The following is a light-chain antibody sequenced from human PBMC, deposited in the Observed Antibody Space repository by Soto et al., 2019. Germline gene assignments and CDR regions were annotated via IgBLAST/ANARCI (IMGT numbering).Light chain of an antibody. J-gene: IGLJ2*01. CDR3: EAWDDSLSGPV. CDR2: SND. Sequence: QSVVTQSPSTSGTPGQRVTISCSGSGSNIGSNTVNWYQQLPGTAPKVVIHSNDQRPSGVPDRFSGSKSGTSASLAISGLQSEDEADYYCEAWDDSLSGPVFGGGTKLTVL. CDR1: GSNIGSNT. V-gene: IGLV1-44*01.